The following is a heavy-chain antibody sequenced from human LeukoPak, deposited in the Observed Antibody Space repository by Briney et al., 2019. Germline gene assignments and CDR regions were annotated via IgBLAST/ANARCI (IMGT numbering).Heavy chain of an antibody. V-gene: IGHV3-74*01. J-gene: IGHJ4*02. Sequence: GSLRLSCAASGFTFNNYWMHWVRHGPGKGLVWVSGINSDGNNTKYADSVKGRFTISRDNAKNTVYLQMNCLRVEDTAMYYCVRGDGDCTNGVCYFDNWGQGTLVTVSS. CDR3: VRGDGDCTNGVCYFDN. CDR1: GFTFNNYW. CDR2: INSDGNNT. D-gene: IGHD2-8*01.